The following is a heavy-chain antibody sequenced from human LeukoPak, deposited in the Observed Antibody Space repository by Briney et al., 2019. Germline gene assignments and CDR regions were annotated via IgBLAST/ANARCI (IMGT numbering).Heavy chain of an antibody. CDR3: ASTMVRGVRYYYYYMDV. CDR2: INHSGST. CDR1: GGSFSGYY. V-gene: IGHV4-34*01. J-gene: IGHJ6*03. Sequence: SETLSLACAVYGGSFSGYYWSWIRQPSGKGLEWIGEINHSGSTNYNPSLKSRVTISVDTSKNQSSLKLSSVTAADTAVYYCASTMVRGVRYYYYYMDVWGKGTTVTISS. D-gene: IGHD3-10*01.